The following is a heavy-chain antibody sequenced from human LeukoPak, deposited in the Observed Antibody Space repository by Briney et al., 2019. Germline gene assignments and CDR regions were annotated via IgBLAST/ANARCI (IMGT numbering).Heavy chain of an antibody. Sequence: SVKVSCKASGYTFTSYGISWVRQAPGQRLEWMGWINAGNGNTKYSQKFQGRVTITRDTSASTAYMELSSLRSEDTAVYYCATSRDGYNYPWFDYWGQGTLVTVSS. CDR1: GYTFTSYG. CDR2: INAGNGNT. D-gene: IGHD5-24*01. CDR3: ATSRDGYNYPWFDY. V-gene: IGHV1-3*01. J-gene: IGHJ4*02.